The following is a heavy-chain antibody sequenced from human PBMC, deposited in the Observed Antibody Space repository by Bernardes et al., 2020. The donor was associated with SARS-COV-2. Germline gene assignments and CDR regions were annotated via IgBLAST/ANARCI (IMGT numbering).Heavy chain of an antibody. CDR2: ISYDGSTE. V-gene: IGHV3-30*04. CDR3: ARETQDSSSSYYDY. D-gene: IGHD6-6*01. CDR1: GFTISPFS. Sequence: GGSLRLSCAASGFTISPFSIHWVRQAPGKGLEWVAIISYDGSTEYNADSVKGRFTISRDTSKNTIFLQMSSLRVEDTAMYYCARETQDSSSSYYDYWGQGTLVTVSS. J-gene: IGHJ4*02.